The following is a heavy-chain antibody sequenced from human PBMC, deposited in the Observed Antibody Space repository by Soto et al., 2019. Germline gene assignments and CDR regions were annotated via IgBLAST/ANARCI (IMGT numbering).Heavy chain of an antibody. Sequence: PSETLSLTCTVSGGSISSSSYYWGWIRQPPGKGLEWIGSIYYSGSTYYNPSLKSRVTISVDTSKNQFSLKLSSVTAADTAVYYCARRLQLYWFDLWGQGTLVTVPS. J-gene: IGHJ5*02. D-gene: IGHD5-18*01. CDR1: GGSISSSSYY. CDR2: IYYSGST. V-gene: IGHV4-39*01. CDR3: ARRLQLYWFDL.